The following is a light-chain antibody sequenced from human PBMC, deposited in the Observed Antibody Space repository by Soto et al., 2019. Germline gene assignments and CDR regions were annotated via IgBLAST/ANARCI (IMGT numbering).Light chain of an antibody. CDR1: QSINNW. Sequence: DIQMTQSPSTLSASVGDRVTITCRASQSINNWLAWYQQKPGKAPKLLIYHASILESGVPSRFSGSGSETEFTLTISSLQPEDFATYYCQQYNSYLVTFGGGTKVDIK. V-gene: IGKV1-5*01. J-gene: IGKJ4*01. CDR2: HAS. CDR3: QQYNSYLVT.